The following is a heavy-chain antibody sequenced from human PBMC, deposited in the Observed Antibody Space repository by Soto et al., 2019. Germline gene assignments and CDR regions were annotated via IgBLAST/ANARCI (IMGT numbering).Heavy chain of an antibody. CDR1: GFTFCSYA. CDR2: ISSDGKKT. Sequence: PGGSLRLSCSACGFTFCSYAMDWIRQAPGKGLDYVSAISSDGKKTYYADSVKGRFVISRDNSKNTVYLQMSSLRAEDTAVFYCVKIGTTNRNFFDYWGQGALVTVSS. D-gene: IGHD1-26*01. J-gene: IGHJ4*02. V-gene: IGHV3-64D*06. CDR3: VKIGTTNRNFFDY.